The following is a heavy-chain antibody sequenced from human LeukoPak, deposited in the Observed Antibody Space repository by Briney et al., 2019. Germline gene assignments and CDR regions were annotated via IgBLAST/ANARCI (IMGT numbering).Heavy chain of an antibody. Sequence: GGSLRLSCAASGFTFSSYTMSWVRQAPGKGLEWVSAISGSGASTYYADSVKGRFTTSRDNSKNTLYLQTNSLGAEDTAVYYCAKDLGYQPDYWGQGTLVTVSS. V-gene: IGHV3-23*01. CDR3: AKDLGYQPDY. CDR1: GFTFSSYT. CDR2: ISGSGAST. D-gene: IGHD6-13*01. J-gene: IGHJ4*02.